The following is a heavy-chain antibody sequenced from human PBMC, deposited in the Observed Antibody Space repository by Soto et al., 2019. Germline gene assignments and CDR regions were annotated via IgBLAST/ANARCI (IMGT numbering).Heavy chain of an antibody. CDR1: GGSISSGDYY. V-gene: IGHV4-30-4*01. Sequence: SETLSLTCTVSGGSISSGDYYWSWIRQPPGKGLEWIGYIYYSGSTYYNPSLKSRVTISVDTSKNQFSLKLSSVTAADTAVCYCASGMAYYDFWSGTLKGYYYYYGMDVWGQGTTVTVSS. J-gene: IGHJ6*02. D-gene: IGHD3-3*01. CDR3: ASGMAYYDFWSGTLKGYYYYYGMDV. CDR2: IYYSGST.